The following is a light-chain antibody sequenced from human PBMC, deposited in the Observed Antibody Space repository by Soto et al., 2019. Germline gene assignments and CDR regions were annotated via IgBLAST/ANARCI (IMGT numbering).Light chain of an antibody. CDR3: SLYAGSNNMI. J-gene: IGLJ2*01. Sequence: QSVLTQPPSASGSPGQSVTISCTGTSSDIGGYNSVSWYQQHPDKAPKLMIYEVTRRPSGVPDRFSGSKSGNTASLTVSGLQAEDEADYYCSLYAGSNNMIFGGGTKVTVL. V-gene: IGLV2-8*01. CDR1: SSDIGGYNS. CDR2: EVT.